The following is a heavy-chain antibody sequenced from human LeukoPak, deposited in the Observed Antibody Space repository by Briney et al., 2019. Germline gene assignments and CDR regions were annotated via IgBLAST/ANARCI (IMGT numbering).Heavy chain of an antibody. CDR3: ARVCTSCYDVDAFDI. Sequence: ASVKVSCKASGYTFTGYYIHWVRQAPGQGLECMGWINPNSGGTNYAQKFQGRVTMTRDTSISTAYMELSRLRSDDTAVYYCARVCTSCYDVDAFDIWGQGTMVTVSS. D-gene: IGHD2-2*01. CDR2: INPNSGGT. CDR1: GYTFTGYY. V-gene: IGHV1-2*02. J-gene: IGHJ3*02.